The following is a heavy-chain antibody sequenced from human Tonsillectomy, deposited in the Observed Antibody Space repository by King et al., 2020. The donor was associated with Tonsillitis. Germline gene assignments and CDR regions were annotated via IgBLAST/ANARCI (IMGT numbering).Heavy chain of an antibody. J-gene: IGHJ4*02. CDR1: GFTFDDYA. D-gene: IGHD3-10*01. CDR3: AKDRITALRGDSRCDY. V-gene: IGHV3-9*01. CDR2: ISWNRGTI. Sequence: VQLVESGGGLVQPGRSLRLSCAASGFTFDDYAMHWVRQAPGKGLEWVSGISWNRGTIGYADSVRGRFAISRDNARNSLYLQMNSLRPEDTALYYCAKDRITALRGDSRCDYWGQGILVTVAS.